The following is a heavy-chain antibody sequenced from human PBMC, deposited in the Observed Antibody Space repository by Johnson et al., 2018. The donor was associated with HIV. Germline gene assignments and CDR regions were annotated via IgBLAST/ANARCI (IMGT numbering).Heavy chain of an antibody. CDR2: IYSGGST. CDR1: GFTVSSTY. Sequence: VQLVESGGGLIQPGGSLRLSCAASGFTVSSTYMSWVRQAPGKGLEWVSAIYSGGSTYYADSVKGRFTISRDNSKNTLDLQMNSLRAEDTALYYCARDSDISLGVAGAFDIWGQGTMVTVSA. V-gene: IGHV3-53*01. CDR3: ARDSDISLGVAGAFDI. D-gene: IGHD3-9*01. J-gene: IGHJ3*02.